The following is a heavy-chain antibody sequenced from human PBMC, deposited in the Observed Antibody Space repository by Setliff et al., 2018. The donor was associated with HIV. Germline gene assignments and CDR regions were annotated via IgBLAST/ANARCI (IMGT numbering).Heavy chain of an antibody. J-gene: IGHJ4*02. Sequence: SETLSLTCTVSGGSIRSGSYYWSWIRQPAGKGLEWIGHMYPSGSTNYNPSLKSRVTISVDTSRNQFSLKLSSVTAADTAVYYCARDKSGTGGPKYFFDYWGQGTLVTVSS. CDR2: MYPSGST. CDR1: GGSIRSGSYY. CDR3: ARDKSGTGGPKYFFDY. V-gene: IGHV4-61*09. D-gene: IGHD1-1*01.